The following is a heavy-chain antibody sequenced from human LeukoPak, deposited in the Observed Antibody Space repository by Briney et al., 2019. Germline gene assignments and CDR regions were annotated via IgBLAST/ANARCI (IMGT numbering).Heavy chain of an antibody. J-gene: IGHJ4*02. CDR2: IYNDGST. CDR1: GFTVSTNY. D-gene: IGHD1-1*01. Sequence: PGGSLRLSCAASGFTVSTNYMYWVRQAPGKGLEWVSVIYNDGSTFYADSVKGRFTISRDNSKNTLYLQMNSLRAEDTAVYYCARGYNWNDRLDYWGQGTLVTVSS. CDR3: ARGYNWNDRLDY. V-gene: IGHV3-53*01.